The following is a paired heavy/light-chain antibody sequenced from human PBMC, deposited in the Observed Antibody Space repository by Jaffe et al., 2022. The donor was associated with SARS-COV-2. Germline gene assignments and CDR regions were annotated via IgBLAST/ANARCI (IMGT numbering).Heavy chain of an antibody. V-gene: IGHV4-59*02. CDR3: AGARQWLAFDS. CDR2: FYNSGSA. J-gene: IGHJ4*02. CDR1: GGSVTAFF. D-gene: IGHD6-19*01. Sequence: QVQLQESGPGLVKPSETLSLTCTVSGGSVTAFFWGWIRQSPGKGLEWIGSFYNSGSANYNPSLNGRVAISVDTSKTQLSLKLTSVTAADTAVYYCAGARQWLAFDSWGQGTLVTVSS.
Light chain of an antibody. Sequence: EIVMTQSPATLSVSPGERATLSCRASQSVSSNLAWYQQKPGQAPRLLIYGASTRATGISVRVSGSGTGTEFTLTISSLQSEDSAVYYCQQYSSWPLTFGGGTKVEI. J-gene: IGKJ4*01. CDR1: QSVSSN. CDR3: QQYSSWPLT. CDR2: GAS. V-gene: IGKV3-15*01.